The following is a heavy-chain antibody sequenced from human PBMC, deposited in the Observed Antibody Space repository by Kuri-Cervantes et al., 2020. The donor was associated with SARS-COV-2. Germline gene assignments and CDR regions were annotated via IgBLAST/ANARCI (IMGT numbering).Heavy chain of an antibody. J-gene: IGHJ3*02. CDR2: IYSGGST. CDR1: GFTVSSNY. Sequence: GESLKISCAASGFTVSSNYMSWVRQAPGKGLEWVSVIYSGGSTYYADSVKGRFTISRDNSKNTLYLQMNSLRAEDTAVYYCTRSSGYAPYLDGFDMWGQGTTVTVSS. V-gene: IGHV3-66*02. CDR3: TRSSGYAPYLDGFDM. D-gene: IGHD3-22*01.